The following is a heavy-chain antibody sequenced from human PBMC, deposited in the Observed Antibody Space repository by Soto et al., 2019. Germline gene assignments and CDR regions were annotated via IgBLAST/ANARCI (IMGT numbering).Heavy chain of an antibody. V-gene: IGHV1-69*13. CDR1: GGTFSSYA. CDR2: IIPIFGTA. CDR3: AIVPRGNWNYCHYGMDV. Sequence: SVKVSCKASGGTFSSYAISWVRQAPGQGLEWMGGIIPIFGTANYAQKFQGRVTITADESTSTAYMELSSLRSEDTAVYYCAIVPRGNWNYCHYGMDVWGQGTTVTVSS. J-gene: IGHJ6*02. D-gene: IGHD1-20*01.